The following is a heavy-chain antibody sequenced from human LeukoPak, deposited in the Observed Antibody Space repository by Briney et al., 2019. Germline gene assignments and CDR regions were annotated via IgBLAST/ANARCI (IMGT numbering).Heavy chain of an antibody. CDR3: AREWFLARYS. CDR1: GFTFGSYG. Sequence: GGSLRLSCAASGFTFGSYGMSWVRQAPGKGLEWVSFITPNADRAAYADSVEGRFTISRDNPRNTLYMQMNSLRDEDTAVYYCAREWFLARYSWGQGVLVTVSS. CDR2: ITPNADRA. J-gene: IGHJ5*02. V-gene: IGHV3-23*01. D-gene: IGHD3-10*01.